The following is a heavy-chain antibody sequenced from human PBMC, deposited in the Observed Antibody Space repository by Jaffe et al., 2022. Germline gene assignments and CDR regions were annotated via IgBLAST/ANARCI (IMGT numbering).Heavy chain of an antibody. V-gene: IGHV1-69*01. CDR3: AREGGYCSGGSCYGAPFDP. J-gene: IGHJ5*02. CDR2: IIPIFGTA. Sequence: QVQLVQSGAEVKKPGSSVKVSCKASGGTFSSYAISWVRQAPGQGLEWMGGIIPIFGTANYAQKFQGRVTITADESTSTAYMELSSLRSEDTAVYYCAREGGYCSGGSCYGAPFDPWGQGTLVTVSS. CDR1: GGTFSSYA. D-gene: IGHD2-15*01.